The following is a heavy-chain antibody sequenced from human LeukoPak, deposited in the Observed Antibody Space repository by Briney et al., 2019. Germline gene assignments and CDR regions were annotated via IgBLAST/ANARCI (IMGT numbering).Heavy chain of an antibody. Sequence: ASVKVSCKASGYTFTSYGISWMRQAPGQGLEWMGRISAYNGDTNYAQKFQGRVTMTTDTSTTTAYMELRSLRSDDTALYYCARASQRLGDSDYWGQGTLVTVSS. CDR1: GYTFTSYG. J-gene: IGHJ4*02. CDR3: ARASQRLGDSDY. D-gene: IGHD6-25*01. V-gene: IGHV1-18*01. CDR2: ISAYNGDT.